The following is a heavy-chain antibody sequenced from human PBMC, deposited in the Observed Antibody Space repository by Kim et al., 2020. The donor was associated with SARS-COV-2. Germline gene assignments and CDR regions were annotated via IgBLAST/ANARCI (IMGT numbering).Heavy chain of an antibody. D-gene: IGHD6-19*01. CDR2: IYYSGST. J-gene: IGHJ4*02. V-gene: IGHV4-61*01. Sequence: SETLSLTCTVSGGSVSSGSYYWSWIRQPPGKGLEWIGYIYYSGSTNYNPSLKSRVTISVYTSKNQFSLKLSSVTAADTAVYYCARALSPDHYRMSGWRYYLDYWGQGTLVTVSS. CDR1: GGSVSSGSYY. CDR3: ARALSPDHYRMSGWRYYLDY.